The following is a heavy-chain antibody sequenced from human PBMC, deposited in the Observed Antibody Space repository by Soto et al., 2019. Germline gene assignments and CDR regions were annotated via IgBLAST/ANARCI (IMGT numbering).Heavy chain of an antibody. CDR3: TTVHIAAYGHNLNY. J-gene: IGHJ4*02. V-gene: IGHV3-15*01. CDR1: GFTFSNAW. Sequence: GGSLRLSCAASGFTFSNAWMSWVRQAPGKGLEWVGRIKSKTDGGTTDYAAPVKGRFTISRDDSKNTLYLQMNSLKTEDTAVYYCTTVHIAAYGHNLNYWGQGTMVTVYS. D-gene: IGHD3-10*01. CDR2: IKSKTDGGTT.